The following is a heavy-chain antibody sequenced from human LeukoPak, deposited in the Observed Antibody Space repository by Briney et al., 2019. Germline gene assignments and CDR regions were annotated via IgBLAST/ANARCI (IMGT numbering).Heavy chain of an antibody. V-gene: IGHV1-2*02. CDR3: ARDHPGITISKGRFFY. CDR1: GYTFSDYY. J-gene: IGHJ4*02. CDR2: IKPNSGGT. D-gene: IGHD3-9*01. Sequence: GASVKVSCKASGYTFSDYYLHWVRQAPGQGLEWMGWIKPNSGGTNYAQKFQGRVTMTRDTSISTAYMELSRLRSDDTAVYYCARDHPGITISKGRFFYWGQGTLVTVSS.